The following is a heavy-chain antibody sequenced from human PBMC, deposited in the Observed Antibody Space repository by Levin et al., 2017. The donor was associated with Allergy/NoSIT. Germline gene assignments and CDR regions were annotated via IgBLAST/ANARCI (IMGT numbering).Heavy chain of an antibody. CDR2: IYYSGST. Sequence: PSETLSLTCTVSGGSISSYYWSWIRQPPGKGLEWIGSIYYSGSTNYNPSLKSRVTISVDTSKNQFSLKLSSVTAADTAVYYCARDGWVGGSNGYFFDYWGQGTLVTVSS. V-gene: IGHV4-59*01. CDR3: ARDGWVGGSNGYFFDY. CDR1: GGSISSYY. D-gene: IGHD4-11*01. J-gene: IGHJ4*02.